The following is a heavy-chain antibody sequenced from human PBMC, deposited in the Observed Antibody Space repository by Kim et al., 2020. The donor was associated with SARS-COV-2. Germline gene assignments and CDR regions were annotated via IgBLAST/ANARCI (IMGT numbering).Heavy chain of an antibody. V-gene: IGHV3-9*01. J-gene: IGHJ6*02. CDR3: AKDRVYCSSTSCFHGMDV. D-gene: IGHD2-2*01. Sequence: GRLTISRDNAKNSLYLQMNSLRAEDTALYYCAKDRVYCSSTSCFHGMDVWGQGTTVTVSS.